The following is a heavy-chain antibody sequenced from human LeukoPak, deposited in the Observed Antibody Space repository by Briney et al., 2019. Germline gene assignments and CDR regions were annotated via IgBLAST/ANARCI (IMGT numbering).Heavy chain of an antibody. J-gene: IGHJ4*02. D-gene: IGHD3-10*01. V-gene: IGHV3-30*18. CDR3: AKDRRADVGYGGFDY. Sequence: PGGSLRLSCAASGFTFSSYGMHWVRQAPGKGLEWVAVISYDGSNKYYADSVKGRFTISRDNSKNTLYLQMNSLRAEDTAVYYCAKDRRADVGYGGFDYWGQGTLVTVSS. CDR2: ISYDGSNK. CDR1: GFTFSSYG.